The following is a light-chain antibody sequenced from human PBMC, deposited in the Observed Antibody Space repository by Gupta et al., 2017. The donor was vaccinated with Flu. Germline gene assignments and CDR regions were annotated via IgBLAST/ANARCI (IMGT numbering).Light chain of an antibody. CDR3: QQYALWPKT. V-gene: IGKV3-20*01. CDR2: GAS. Sequence: GTLSLSPGERATLSCRASQALTSNYVAWYQQKPGQSPKLLIFGASNRATSIPDRFSGGGSGTDFTLTINRLEPEDIAVYFCQQYALWPKTFGQGTKVEV. CDR1: QALTSNY. J-gene: IGKJ1*01.